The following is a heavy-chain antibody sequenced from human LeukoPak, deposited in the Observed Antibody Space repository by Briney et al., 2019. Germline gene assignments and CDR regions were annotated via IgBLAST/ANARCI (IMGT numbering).Heavy chain of an antibody. CDR1: GGTFSSYA. CDR3: TTEVLLWFGELSY. J-gene: IGHJ4*02. CDR2: IIPILGIA. Sequence: GASVKVSCKASGGTFSSYAISWVRQAPGQGLEWMGRIIPILGIANYAQKFQGRVTITADKSTSTAYMELNSLKTEDTAVYYCTTEVLLWFGELSYWGQGTLVTVSS. D-gene: IGHD3-10*01. V-gene: IGHV1-69*04.